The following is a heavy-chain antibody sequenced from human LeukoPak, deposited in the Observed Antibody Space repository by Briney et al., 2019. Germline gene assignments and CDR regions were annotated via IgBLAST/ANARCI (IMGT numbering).Heavy chain of an antibody. J-gene: IGHJ4*02. CDR1: GFTFSSYA. CDR2: ISYDGSNK. Sequence: GGSLRLSCAASGFTFSSYAMSWVRQAPGKGLEWVAVISYDGSNKYYADSVKGRFTISRDNSKNTLYLQMNSPRAEDTAVYYCAKEPRRIAAAERQFDYWGQGTLVTVSS. CDR3: AKEPRRIAAAERQFDY. D-gene: IGHD6-13*01. V-gene: IGHV3-30*18.